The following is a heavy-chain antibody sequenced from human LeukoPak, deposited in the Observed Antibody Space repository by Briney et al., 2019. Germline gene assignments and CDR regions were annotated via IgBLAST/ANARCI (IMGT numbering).Heavy chain of an antibody. V-gene: IGHV1-2*06. J-gene: IGHJ3*02. CDR3: ARVKVDSNAFDI. Sequence: MGRVNPNSGGTNYAQKFQGRVTMTRDTSISTAYMELSRLRSDDTAVYYCARVKVDSNAFDIWGQGTMVTVSS. CDR2: VNPNSGGT.